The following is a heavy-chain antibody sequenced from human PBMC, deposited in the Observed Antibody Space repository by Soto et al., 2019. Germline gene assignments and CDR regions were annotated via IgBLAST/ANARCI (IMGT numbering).Heavy chain of an antibody. CDR1: GFTFSYYW. CDR2: IKQDGSEK. CDR3: ARGGGYWFDS. D-gene: IGHD3-16*01. J-gene: IGHJ5*01. V-gene: IGHV3-7*01. Sequence: EVQLVESGGGLVQPGGSLRLSCAASGFTFSYYWMSWVRQAPGKGLEWVANIKQDGSEKYYVDSVKGRFTISRDNAKNSLYLQMNSLRAEDTAVYDCARGGGYWFDSWGQGTLVTVSS.